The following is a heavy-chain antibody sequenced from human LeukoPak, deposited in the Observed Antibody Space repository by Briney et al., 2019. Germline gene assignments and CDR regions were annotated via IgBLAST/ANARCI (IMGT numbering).Heavy chain of an antibody. CDR3: ARDFYCSRTSCYTPSFDY. D-gene: IGHD2-2*02. CDR2: IGYDGTHE. CDR1: GFTLSSYG. V-gene: IGHV3-33*01. J-gene: IGHJ4*02. Sequence: GGSLRLSCAASGFTLSSYGMHWVRQAPDRGLEGVALIGYDGTHEYYADSVKGRFTISRDDSKNTLYLQMKSLRAEDTAVYYCARDFYCSRTSCYTPSFDYWGQGTLVTVSS.